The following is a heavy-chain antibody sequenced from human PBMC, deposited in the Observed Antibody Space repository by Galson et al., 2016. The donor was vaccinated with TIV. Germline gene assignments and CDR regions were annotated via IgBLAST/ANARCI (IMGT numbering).Heavy chain of an antibody. V-gene: IGHV3-30*04. CDR2: ISYDGSNK. Sequence: SLRLSCAVPGFTFSAYSMHWVRQAPGKGLELVAVISYDGSNKYYTDSVKGRFTISRDNSKYTLYLQMNSLRVEDTAVYLCARDVREYDYVWGSYPDYWGQGTLVTVSP. CDR3: ARDVREYDYVWGSYPDY. CDR1: GFTFSAYS. J-gene: IGHJ4*02. D-gene: IGHD3-16*02.